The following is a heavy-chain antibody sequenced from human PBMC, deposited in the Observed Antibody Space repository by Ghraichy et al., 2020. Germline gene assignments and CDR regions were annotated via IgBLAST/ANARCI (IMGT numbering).Heavy chain of an antibody. D-gene: IGHD3-22*01. V-gene: IGHV1-3*01. Sequence: ASVKVSCKASGYTFTSYAMHWVRQAPGQRLEWMGWINAGNGNTKYSQKFQGRVTITRDTSASTAYMELSSLRSEDTAVYYCARDYDSSGYSYYYDAFDIWGQGTMVTVSS. CDR2: INAGNGNT. J-gene: IGHJ3*02. CDR3: ARDYDSSGYSYYYDAFDI. CDR1: GYTFTSYA.